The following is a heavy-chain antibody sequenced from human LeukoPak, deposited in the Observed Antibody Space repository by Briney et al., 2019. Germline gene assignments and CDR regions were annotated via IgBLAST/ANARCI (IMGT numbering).Heavy chain of an antibody. Sequence: GGSLRLSCAASGFTFSSYAMSWVRQAPGKGLEWVANIKQDGSEKYYVDSVKGRFTISRDNAKNSLYLQMNSLRVEDTAIYFCAGAYSAYDPFDYWGQGILVTVSS. J-gene: IGHJ4*02. D-gene: IGHD5-12*01. CDR1: GFTFSSYA. CDR2: IKQDGSEK. CDR3: AGAYSAYDPFDY. V-gene: IGHV3-7*01.